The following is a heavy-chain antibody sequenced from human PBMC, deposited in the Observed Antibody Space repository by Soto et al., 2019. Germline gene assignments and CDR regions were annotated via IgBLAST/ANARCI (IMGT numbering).Heavy chain of an antibody. CDR1: GFTFSSYA. J-gene: IGHJ4*02. D-gene: IGHD6-19*01. CDR3: AKDNSAQWLVEGSFDY. V-gene: IGHV3-23*01. Sequence: GGSLRLSCAASGFTFSSYAMSCVRQAPGKGLEWVSAISGSGGSTYYADSVKGRFTISRDNSKNTLYLQMNSLRAEDTAVYYCAKDNSAQWLVEGSFDYWGQGTLVTVSS. CDR2: ISGSGGST.